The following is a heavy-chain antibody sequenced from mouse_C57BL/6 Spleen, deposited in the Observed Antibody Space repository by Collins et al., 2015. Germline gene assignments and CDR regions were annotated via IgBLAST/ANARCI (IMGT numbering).Heavy chain of an antibody. CDR3: ARRLGRAYYFDY. CDR2: INPNYGTT. Sequence: EFQLQQSGPELVKPGASVKISCKVSGYSFTDYNMNWVKQSNEKSLEWIGVINPNYGTTSYNQKFKGKATLTVDQSSSTAYMQLNSLTSEDSAVYYCARRLGRAYYFDYWGQGTTLTVSS. V-gene: IGHV1-39*01. D-gene: IGHD4-1*01. J-gene: IGHJ2*01. CDR1: GYSFTDYN.